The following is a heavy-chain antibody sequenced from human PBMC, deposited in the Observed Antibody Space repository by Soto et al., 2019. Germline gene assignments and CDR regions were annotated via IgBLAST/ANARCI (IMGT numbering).Heavy chain of an antibody. D-gene: IGHD6-19*01. Sequence: PSETLFLTCTVSGDSISSSSYYWVWIRQPPGKGLEWIGSFYYSGSTYYNPSLKGRFTISRDNAKNSLYLQMNSLRAEDTAVYYCARDLVSFLTTSSGWTPKDYWGQGTLVTVSS. CDR3: ARDLVSFLTTSSGWTPKDY. CDR1: GDSISSSSYY. J-gene: IGHJ4*02. V-gene: IGHV4-39*07. CDR2: FYYSGST.